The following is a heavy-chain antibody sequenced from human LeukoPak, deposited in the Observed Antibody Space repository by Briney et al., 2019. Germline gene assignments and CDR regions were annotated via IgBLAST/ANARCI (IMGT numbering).Heavy chain of an antibody. CDR3: ARVYCSSTSCLFDY. J-gene: IGHJ4*02. CDR1: GGSISSYH. Sequence: PSETLSLTCTVSGGSISSYHWSWIRQPAGKGLEWIGRVHTSGSTNYNPSLKSRVTMSVDTSKNQFSLKLSSVTAADTAVYYCARVYCSSTSCLFDYWGQGTLVTVSS. CDR2: VHTSGST. V-gene: IGHV4-4*07. D-gene: IGHD2-2*01.